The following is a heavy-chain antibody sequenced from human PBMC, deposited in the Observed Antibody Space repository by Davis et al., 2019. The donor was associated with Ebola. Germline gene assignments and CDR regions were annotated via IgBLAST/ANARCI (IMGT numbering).Heavy chain of an antibody. CDR1: GGTFSAYY. V-gene: IGHV4-34*01. Sequence: GSLRLSCAVYGGTFSAYYWTWIRQPLGKGLEWIGEVDHSGNTNYNPSFKSRVIVSEDASKNQFSLKLSSVTAADTAVYYCARLGALKRGWTNNAFDIWGQGTMVTVSS. J-gene: IGHJ3*02. CDR3: ARLGALKRGWTNNAFDI. CDR2: VDHSGNT. D-gene: IGHD6-19*01.